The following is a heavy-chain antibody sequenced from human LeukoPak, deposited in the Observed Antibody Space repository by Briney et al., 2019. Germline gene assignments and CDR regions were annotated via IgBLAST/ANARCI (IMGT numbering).Heavy chain of an antibody. V-gene: IGHV3-48*04. Sequence: PGGSLRLSCAASGFTFSSYSMNWVRQAPGKGLEWVSYISSSSSTIYYADSVKGRFTISRNNAKNSLYLQMNSLRAEDTAVYYCARVAGNCSSTSCYTYYYYYMDVWGKGTTVTVSS. D-gene: IGHD2-2*01. CDR1: GFTFSSYS. CDR2: ISSSSSTI. J-gene: IGHJ6*03. CDR3: ARVAGNCSSTSCYTYYYYYMDV.